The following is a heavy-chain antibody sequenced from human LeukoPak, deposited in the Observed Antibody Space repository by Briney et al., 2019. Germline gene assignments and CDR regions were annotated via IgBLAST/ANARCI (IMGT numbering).Heavy chain of an antibody. CDR2: ISYDGSNK. Sequence: PGGSLRLSCAASGFTFSSYAMHWVRQAPGKGLEWVAVISYDGSNKYYADSVKGRFTISRDNSKNTLYLQMNSLRAEDTAVYYCARGVQYHYYYYYDMDVWGQGTTVTVSS. CDR3: ARGVQYHYYYYYDMDV. CDR1: GFTFSSYA. D-gene: IGHD4-4*01. J-gene: IGHJ6*02. V-gene: IGHV3-30-3*01.